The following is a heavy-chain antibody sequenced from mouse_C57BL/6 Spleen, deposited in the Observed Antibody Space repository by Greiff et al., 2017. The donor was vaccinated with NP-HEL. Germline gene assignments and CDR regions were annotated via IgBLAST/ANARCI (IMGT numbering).Heavy chain of an antibody. CDR1: GYSITSGYY. J-gene: IGHJ4*01. CDR3: ARNGYYGSSYLNYAMDY. D-gene: IGHD1-1*01. Sequence: EVQLQESGPGLVKPSQSLSLTCSVTGYSITSGYYWNWIRQFPGNKLEWMGYISYDGSNNYNPSLKNRISITRDTSKHQFFLKLNSVTTEDTATYYCARNGYYGSSYLNYAMDYWGQGTSVTVSS. CDR2: ISYDGSN. V-gene: IGHV3-6*01.